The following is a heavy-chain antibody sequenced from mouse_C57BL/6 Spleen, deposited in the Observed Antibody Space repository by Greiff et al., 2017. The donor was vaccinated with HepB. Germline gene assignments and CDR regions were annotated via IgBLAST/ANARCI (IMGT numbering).Heavy chain of an antibody. CDR2: INPSNGGT. Sequence: QVQLQQPGTELVKPGASVKLSCKASGYTFTSYWMHWVKQRPGQGLEWIGNINPSNGGTNYNEKFKSKATLTVDKSSSTAYMQLSSLTSEDSAVDYWARPQLGRGAWFAYWGQGTLVTVSA. J-gene: IGHJ3*01. V-gene: IGHV1-53*01. CDR1: GYTFTSYW. D-gene: IGHD4-1*02. CDR3: ARPQLGRGAWFAY.